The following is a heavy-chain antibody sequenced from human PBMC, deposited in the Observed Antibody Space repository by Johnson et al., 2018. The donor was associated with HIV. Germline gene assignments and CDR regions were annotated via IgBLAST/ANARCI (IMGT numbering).Heavy chain of an antibody. D-gene: IGHD6-13*01. V-gene: IGHV3-15*01. CDR3: TTDPIAAAGPDAFDI. CDR1: GFTFNNAW. CDR2: IKSKSDCGTS. Sequence: MQLVESGGGLVKPGGSLRLSCAASGFTFNNAWMSWVRQAPGKGLEWVGRIKSKSDCGTSDYAAPVKARFTISRDDSKNTLYLQMNSLKTEDTAVYYCTTDPIAAAGPDAFDIWGQGTVVTVSS. J-gene: IGHJ3*02.